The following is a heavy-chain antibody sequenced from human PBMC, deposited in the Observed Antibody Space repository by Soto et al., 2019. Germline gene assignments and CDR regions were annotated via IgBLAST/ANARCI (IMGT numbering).Heavy chain of an antibody. J-gene: IGHJ3*02. Sequence: GGSLRLSCAASGFTFSSYAMHWVRQAPGKGLEWVAVISYDGSNKYYADSVKGRFTISRDNSKNTLYLQMNSLRAEDTAVYYCARSIPGSAFDIWGQGTMVTVSS. V-gene: IGHV3-30-3*01. D-gene: IGHD3-10*01. CDR1: GFTFSSYA. CDR3: ARSIPGSAFDI. CDR2: ISYDGSNK.